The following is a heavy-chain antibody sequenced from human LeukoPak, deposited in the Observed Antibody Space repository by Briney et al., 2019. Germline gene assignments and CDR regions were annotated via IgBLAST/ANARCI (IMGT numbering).Heavy chain of an antibody. CDR1: GFTFSSYS. CDR3: ARGMYDSHAFDI. D-gene: IGHD3-3*01. CDR2: ISSSSSYI. Sequence: PGGSLRLSCAASGFTFSSYSMNWVRQAPGKGLEGVSSISSSSSYIYYADSVKGRFTISRDNAKNSLYLQMNSLRAEDTAVYYCARGMYDSHAFDIWGQGTMVTVSS. J-gene: IGHJ3*02. V-gene: IGHV3-21*01.